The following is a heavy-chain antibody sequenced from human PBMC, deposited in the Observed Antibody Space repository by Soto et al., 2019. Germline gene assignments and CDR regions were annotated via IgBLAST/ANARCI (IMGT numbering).Heavy chain of an antibody. CDR3: ARDAAVPGESDRFDY. CDR1: GDSVTSNVW. V-gene: IGHV4-4*02. J-gene: IGHJ4*02. D-gene: IGHD6-19*01. Sequence: PADTLSLTCAVSGDSVTSNVWWSWVRQPPGKGLEWIGEAYHNGLTDYNPSLKSRVTMSVDTSKNEFSLKLTSLTAADTAIYYCARDAAVPGESDRFDYWGQGTMVTVYS. CDR2: AYHNGLT.